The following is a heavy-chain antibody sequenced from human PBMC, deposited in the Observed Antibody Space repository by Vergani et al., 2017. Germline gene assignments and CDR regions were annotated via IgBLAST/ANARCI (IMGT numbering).Heavy chain of an antibody. J-gene: IGHJ5*02. CDR1: GFTFDDYA. CDR2: ISWNSGSI. V-gene: IGHV3-9*01. CDR3: ARDSEDIVVSNWFDP. D-gene: IGHD2-2*01. Sequence: EVQLVESGGGLVQPGRSLRLSCAASGFTFDDYAMHWVRQAPGKGLEWVSGISWNSGSIGYADSVKGRFTISRDNAKNSLYLQMNSLRAEDTAVYYCARDSEDIVVSNWFDPWGQGTLVTVSS.